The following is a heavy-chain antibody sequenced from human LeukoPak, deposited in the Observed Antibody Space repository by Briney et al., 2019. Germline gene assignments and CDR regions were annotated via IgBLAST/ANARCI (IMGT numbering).Heavy chain of an antibody. Sequence: SETLSLTCAVSGDSFSTSYRTWIRQPAGKGLEWIGRIYTSGSTNYNPSLKSRVTMSIDTSKKQFSLKLSSVTAADTAVYYCARDLGYDSSGYHYWGQGTLVTVSS. CDR1: GDSFSTSY. D-gene: IGHD3-22*01. CDR2: IYTSGST. J-gene: IGHJ4*02. CDR3: ARDLGYDSSGYHY. V-gene: IGHV4-4*07.